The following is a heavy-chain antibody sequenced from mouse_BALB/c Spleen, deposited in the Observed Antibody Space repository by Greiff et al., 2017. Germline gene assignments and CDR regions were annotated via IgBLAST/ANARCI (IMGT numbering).Heavy chain of an antibody. CDR3: ARSGYGSQYYFDY. Sequence: QVQLQQSGAELMKPGASVKISCKATGYTFSSYWIEWVKQRPGHGLEWIGEILPGSGSTNYNEKFKGKATFTADTSSNTAYMQRSSLTSEDSAVYYCARSGYGSQYYFDYWGQGTTLTVSS. D-gene: IGHD1-1*01. CDR2: ILPGSGST. CDR1: GYTFSSYW. J-gene: IGHJ2*01. V-gene: IGHV1-9*01.